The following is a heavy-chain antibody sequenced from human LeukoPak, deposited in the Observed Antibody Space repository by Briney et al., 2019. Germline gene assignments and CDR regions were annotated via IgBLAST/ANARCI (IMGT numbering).Heavy chain of an antibody. D-gene: IGHD3-3*01. CDR2: INPNSGGT. Sequence: ASVKVSCKASGYTFTGYYMHWVRQAPGQGLEWMGWINPNSGGTNYAQKLQGRVTMTTDTSTSTAYMELRSLRSDDTAVYYCARGDYDFWSGYFDDWFDPWGQGTLVTVSS. J-gene: IGHJ5*02. V-gene: IGHV1-2*02. CDR1: GYTFTGYY. CDR3: ARGDYDFWSGYFDDWFDP.